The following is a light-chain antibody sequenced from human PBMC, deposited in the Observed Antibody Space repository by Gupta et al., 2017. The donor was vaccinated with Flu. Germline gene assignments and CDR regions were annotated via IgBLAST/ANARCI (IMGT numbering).Light chain of an antibody. CDR1: RLGEKF. Sequence: SSDLIQSPSVSVSPGQTANISCSGDRLGEKFVSWYQQKPGQSPILVIYKDNRRPSGIPERFSGSNSGNTATLTISGTRAMDEGDYYCQTWDSSTVIFGGGASLTVL. CDR3: QTWDSSTVI. J-gene: IGLJ2*01. CDR2: KDN. V-gene: IGLV3-1*01.